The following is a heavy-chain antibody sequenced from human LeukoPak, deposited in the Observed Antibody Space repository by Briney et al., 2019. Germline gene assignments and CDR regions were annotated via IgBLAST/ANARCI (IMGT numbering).Heavy chain of an antibody. J-gene: IGHJ4*02. Sequence: PSETLSPTCTVSGGXLGSYYCSWIRQPAGKGLEWVGLIYTSGSTNYNPSLKSRVTMSVDTSKNQLSLELTSVTAADAAVYYCARELLGAPTPGAYWGQGTRVTVSS. CDR1: GGXLGSYY. V-gene: IGHV4-4*07. CDR2: IYTSGST. CDR3: ARELLGAPTPGAY. D-gene: IGHD7-27*01.